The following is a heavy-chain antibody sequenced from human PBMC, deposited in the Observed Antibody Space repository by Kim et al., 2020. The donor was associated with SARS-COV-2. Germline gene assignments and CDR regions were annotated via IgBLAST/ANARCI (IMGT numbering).Heavy chain of an antibody. CDR2: IYYSGST. CDR1: GGSISSSSYY. D-gene: IGHD3-16*02. J-gene: IGHJ1*01. CDR3: ARGNYDYVWGSYL. V-gene: IGHV4-39*07. Sequence: SETLSLTCTVSGGSISSSSYYWGWIRQPPGKGLEWIGSIYYSGSTYYNPSLKRRVTISVDTSKNQFSLKLSSVTAADTAVYYCARGNYDYVWGSYLWGQG.